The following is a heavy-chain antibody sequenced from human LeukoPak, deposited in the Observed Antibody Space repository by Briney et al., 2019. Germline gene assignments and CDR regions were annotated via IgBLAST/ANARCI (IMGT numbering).Heavy chain of an antibody. Sequence: ASVKVSCKASGYTFTGYYMHWVRQAPGQGLEWMGWINPKSGGTNYAQKLQGRVTMTTDTSTSTAYMELRSLRSDDTAVYYCARDLAYNYGDPHYFDYWGQGTLVTVSS. CDR2: INPKSGGT. CDR1: GYTFTGYY. D-gene: IGHD5-24*01. V-gene: IGHV1-2*02. J-gene: IGHJ4*02. CDR3: ARDLAYNYGDPHYFDY.